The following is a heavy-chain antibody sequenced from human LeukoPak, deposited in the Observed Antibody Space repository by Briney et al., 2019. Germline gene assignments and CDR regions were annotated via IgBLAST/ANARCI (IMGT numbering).Heavy chain of an antibody. Sequence: NPSDTLSLTCTVSGGSISSYYWSWIRQPPGKGLEWIGYIYYSGSTNYNPSLKSRVTISVDTSKNQFSLKLSSVTAADTAVYYCARGGGDYEGPCHDYWGQGTLVTVS. V-gene: IGHV4-59*07. CDR3: ARGGGDYEGPCHDY. CDR2: IYYSGST. D-gene: IGHD4-17*01. CDR1: GGSISSYY. J-gene: IGHJ4*02.